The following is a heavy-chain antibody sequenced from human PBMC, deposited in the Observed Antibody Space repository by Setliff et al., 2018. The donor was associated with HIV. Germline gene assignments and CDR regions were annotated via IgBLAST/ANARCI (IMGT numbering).Heavy chain of an antibody. CDR2: FDLEDGET. V-gene: IGHV1-24*01. Sequence: ASVKVSCKVSGYSVTELSIHWVRQAPGKGLEWMGSFDLEDGETNYAQKFQGRLTMTRDTSTSTAYMELSSLTSDDTAIYYCARGRLSWSPDFWGQGTLVTVS. J-gene: IGHJ4*02. CDR3: ARGRLSWSPDF. CDR1: GYSVTELS.